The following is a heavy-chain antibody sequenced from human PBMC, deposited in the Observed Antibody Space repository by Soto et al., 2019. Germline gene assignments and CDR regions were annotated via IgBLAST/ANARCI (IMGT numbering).Heavy chain of an antibody. J-gene: IGHJ4*02. D-gene: IGHD1-1*01. Sequence: GGSLRLSCAASAFTFRSYAMSWVRQAPGKGLEWVSAITASADTTYYADSVKGRFTISRDNSKNTMYLKKNSLKDEDTALYYCARDGIGGTAFRGFLDYWGQGTLVTVSS. CDR3: ARDGIGGTAFRGFLDY. V-gene: IGHV3-23*01. CDR1: AFTFRSYA. CDR2: ITASADTT.